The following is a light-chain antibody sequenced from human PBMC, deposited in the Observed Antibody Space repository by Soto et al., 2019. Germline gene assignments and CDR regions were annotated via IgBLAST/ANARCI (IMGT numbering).Light chain of an antibody. CDR2: GAS. V-gene: IGKV3-20*01. CDR1: QSFSSSH. Sequence: EIVLTQSPDTLSLSPGETATLSCRASQSFSSSHLAWYQQKVGQATRLLIYGASSRATGIPDRFSGSGSGTDFTLIINRLDPEDFAVYYCQYYGTSTGTFGQGTKVDIK. J-gene: IGKJ1*01. CDR3: QYYGTSTGT.